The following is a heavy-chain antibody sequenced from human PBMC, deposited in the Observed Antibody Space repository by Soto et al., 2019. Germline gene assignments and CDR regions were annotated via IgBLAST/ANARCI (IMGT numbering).Heavy chain of an antibody. Sequence: QITLKESGPTLVNPTQTPTRPSTFLGFPSTTGGWVVGGIGNPPGRPLEWLALIYWGDDKRYSPSLKSRLTITKDTSKNQVVLTMTNMDPVDTATYYCAHSGGNRLTGAFDIWGQGTMVTVSS. V-gene: IGHV2-5*02. J-gene: IGHJ3*02. CDR3: AHSGGNRLTGAFDI. CDR2: IYWGDDK. D-gene: IGHD1-26*01. CDR1: GFPSTTGGWV.